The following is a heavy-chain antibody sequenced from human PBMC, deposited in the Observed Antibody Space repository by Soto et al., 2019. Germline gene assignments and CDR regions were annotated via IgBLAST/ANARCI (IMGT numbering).Heavy chain of an antibody. CDR1: GGTFSSYS. D-gene: IGHD3-10*01. Sequence: GASVKVSCKASGGTFSSYSISWVRQAPGQGLEWMGGIIPIFGTANYAQKFQGRVTITADESTSTAYMELSSLRSEDTAVYYCARSIRKMVRGVTYGMDVWGQGTTVTVSS. CDR3: ARSIRKMVRGVTYGMDV. J-gene: IGHJ6*02. V-gene: IGHV1-69*13. CDR2: IIPIFGTA.